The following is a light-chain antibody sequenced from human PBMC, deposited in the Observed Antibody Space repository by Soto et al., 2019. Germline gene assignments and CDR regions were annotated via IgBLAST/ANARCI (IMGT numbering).Light chain of an antibody. J-gene: IGLJ1*01. CDR1: SSDVGGYNY. V-gene: IGLV2-14*01. CDR3: SSYTSSSILYV. Sequence: QSVLTQPASVSGSPGQSITISCTGTSSDVGGYNYVSWYQQHPGKAPKLMIYDVSNRPSGVSNRSSGSKSGNTASLTISGLQAEDEADYYCSSYTSSSILYVFRTGTKVPVL. CDR2: DVS.